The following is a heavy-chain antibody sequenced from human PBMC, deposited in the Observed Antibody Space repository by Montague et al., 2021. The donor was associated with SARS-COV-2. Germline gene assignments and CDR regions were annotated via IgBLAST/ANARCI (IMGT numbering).Heavy chain of an antibody. V-gene: IGHV4-39*01. D-gene: IGHD3-9*01. CDR3: ATYYVILTGYYIDAFDI. Sequence: SETLSLTCTVSGGSISSSSYYWGWIRQPPGKGLEWIGRIYYSGSTYYNPSLKSRVTISVDTSKNQFSLKLSSVTAADTAVYYCATYYVILTGYYIDAFDIWGQGTMVTVSS. CDR2: IYYSGST. J-gene: IGHJ3*02. CDR1: GGSISSSSYY.